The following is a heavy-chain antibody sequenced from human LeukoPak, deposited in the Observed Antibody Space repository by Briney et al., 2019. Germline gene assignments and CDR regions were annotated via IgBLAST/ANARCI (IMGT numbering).Heavy chain of an antibody. V-gene: IGHV3-21*01. Sequence: GGSLRLSCAVSGFTFSSYGMHWVRQAPGKGLEWVSSISSSSSYIYYADSVKGRFTISRDNAKNSLYLQMNSLRAEDTAVYYCARDRYSLYYFDYWGQGTLVTVSS. CDR3: ARDRYSLYYFDY. D-gene: IGHD5-18*01. CDR1: GFTFSSYG. J-gene: IGHJ4*02. CDR2: ISSSSSYI.